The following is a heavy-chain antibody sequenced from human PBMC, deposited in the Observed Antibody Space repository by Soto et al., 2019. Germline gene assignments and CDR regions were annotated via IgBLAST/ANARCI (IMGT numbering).Heavy chain of an antibody. V-gene: IGHV4-4*02. CDR1: GGSISSSNW. Sequence: QVQLQESGPGLVKPSGTLSLTCAVSGGSISSSNWWSWVRQPPGKGLEWIGEIYHSGSTNYNPSLKRRVTISVDKSKNQFSLKLSSVTAAGTAVYYCARRAPRQWLAYDAFDIWGQGTMVTVSS. J-gene: IGHJ3*02. CDR2: IYHSGST. CDR3: ARRAPRQWLAYDAFDI. D-gene: IGHD6-19*01.